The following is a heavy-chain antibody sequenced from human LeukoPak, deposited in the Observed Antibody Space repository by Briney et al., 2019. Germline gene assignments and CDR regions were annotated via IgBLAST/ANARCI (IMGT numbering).Heavy chain of an antibody. CDR1: GFTFANYA. J-gene: IGHJ4*02. V-gene: IGHV3-23*01. Sequence: GGSLRLSCAASGFTFANYAMSWVRQGPGKGLEWVSTISGSGGSTYYADSVKGRFTISRDNSKNTLFLQMNSLRAEDTAVYYCAKSNSFDYWGQGTLVTVSS. CDR2: ISGSGGST. CDR3: AKSNSFDY.